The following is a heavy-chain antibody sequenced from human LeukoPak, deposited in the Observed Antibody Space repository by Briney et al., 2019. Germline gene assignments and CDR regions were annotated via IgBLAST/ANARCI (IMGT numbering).Heavy chain of an antibody. Sequence: PGGSLRLSCAASGFTFSSYAMSWVRQAPGKGLEWVSAISGSGGSTYYADSVKGRFTISRDNAKNSLYLQMNSLRAEDTAVYYCAKDLRLFFQTVYFDYWGQGTLVTVSS. J-gene: IGHJ4*02. CDR2: ISGSGGST. D-gene: IGHD3-3*01. CDR1: GFTFSSYA. CDR3: AKDLRLFFQTVYFDY. V-gene: IGHV3-23*01.